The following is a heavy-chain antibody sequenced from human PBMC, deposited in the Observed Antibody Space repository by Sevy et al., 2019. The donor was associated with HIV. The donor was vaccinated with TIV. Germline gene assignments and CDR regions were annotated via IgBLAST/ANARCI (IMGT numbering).Heavy chain of an antibody. CDR2: IKSITDGGAA. CDR1: GFDFPNAW. J-gene: IGHJ4*02. D-gene: IGHD3-3*02. CDR3: STDDLISY. Sequence: GGSLRLSCTASGFDFPNAWMNWIRQVPGTGLEWVGHIKSITDGGAADYAAPVKGRFTISRHDSKNTLYLHMNSLKAEDTAVYYCSTDDLISYWGRGTLVTVSS. V-gene: IGHV3-15*07.